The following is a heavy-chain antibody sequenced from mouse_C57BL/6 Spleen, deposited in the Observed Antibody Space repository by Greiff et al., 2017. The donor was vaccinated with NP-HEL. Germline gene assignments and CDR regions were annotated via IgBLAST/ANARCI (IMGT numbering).Heavy chain of an antibody. J-gene: IGHJ2*01. D-gene: IGHD1-1*01. CDR3: ARERYYGSSFDY. V-gene: IGHV1-82*01. CDR2: IYPGDGDP. Sequence: VKQRPGKGLEWIGRIYPGDGDPNYNGKFKGKATLTADKSSSTAYMQLSSLTSEDSAVYFCARERYYGSSFDYWGQGTTLTVSS.